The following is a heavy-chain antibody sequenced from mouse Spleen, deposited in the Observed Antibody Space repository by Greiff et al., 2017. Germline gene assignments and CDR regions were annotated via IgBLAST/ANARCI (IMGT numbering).Heavy chain of an antibody. CDR2: INSNGGST. J-gene: IGHJ1*01. CDR3: ARHNYSSYSYDVGYFDV. V-gene: IGHV5-6-2*01. D-gene: IGHD2-12*01. CDR1: GFTFSSYV. Sequence: EVKLVESGGGLVKPGGSLKLSCAASGFTFSSYVMLWVRQTPEKRLEWVAAINSNGGSTYYPDTVKDRFTISRDNAKNTLYLQMSSLRSEDTALYYCARHNYSSYSYDVGYFDVWGAGTTVTVSS.